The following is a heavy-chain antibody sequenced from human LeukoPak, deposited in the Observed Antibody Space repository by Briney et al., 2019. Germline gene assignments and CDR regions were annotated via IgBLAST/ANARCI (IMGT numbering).Heavy chain of an antibody. CDR1: GYTFTDYQ. V-gene: IGHV1-2*02. CDR3: ARSRAVTGSWDMGY. Sequence: ASVKVSCKASGYTFTDYQVHWVRQAPGQGLEWMGWINPTSGGTKYAQKFQDRVTMTRDTPISTAYMELSRLTSDDTAVYYCARSRAVTGSWDMGYCGQGTLVTVSS. CDR2: INPTSGGT. J-gene: IGHJ4*02. D-gene: IGHD6-19*01.